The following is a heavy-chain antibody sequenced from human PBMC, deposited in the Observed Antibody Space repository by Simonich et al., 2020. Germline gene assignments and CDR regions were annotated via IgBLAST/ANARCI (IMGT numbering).Heavy chain of an antibody. V-gene: IGHV4-34*01. Sequence: QVQLQQWGAGLLKPSETLSLTCAVYGGSFSGYYWSWIRQPPGKGLEWIGEINHSRTTYYNRSLKHRVTISVDTSKHQFSLRLSSVTAADTAVYYCARPLGIVWAFDIWGQGTMVTVSS. CDR3: ARPLGIVWAFDI. CDR2: INHSRTT. D-gene: IGHD3-16*01. J-gene: IGHJ3*02. CDR1: GGSFSGYY.